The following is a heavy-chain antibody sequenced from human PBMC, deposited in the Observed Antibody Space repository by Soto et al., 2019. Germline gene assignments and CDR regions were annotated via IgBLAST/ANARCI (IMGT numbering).Heavy chain of an antibody. Sequence: GGSLRLSCAASGFTFSSYAMSWVRQAPGKGLEWVSAISGSGGSTYYADSVKGRFTISRDNSKNTLYLQMNSLRAEDTAVYYFAKGRSYYYYYGGDVWGQGTTVTVSS. CDR1: GFTFSSYA. V-gene: IGHV3-23*01. CDR3: AKGRSYYYYYGGDV. CDR2: ISGSGGST. J-gene: IGHJ6*02.